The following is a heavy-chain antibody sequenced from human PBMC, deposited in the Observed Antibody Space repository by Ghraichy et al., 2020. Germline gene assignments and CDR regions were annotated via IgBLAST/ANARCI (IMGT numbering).Heavy chain of an antibody. D-gene: IGHD3-22*01. V-gene: IGHV4-38-2*01. CDR2: IYHSGST. CDR3: ASHYYDREYYFDY. Sequence: SETLSLTCAVSGYSISSGYYWGWIRQPPGKGLEWIGSIYHSGSTYYNPSLKSRVTISVDTSKNQFSLKLSSVTAADTAVYYCASHYYDREYYFDYWGQGTLVTVSS. J-gene: IGHJ4*02. CDR1: GYSISSGYY.